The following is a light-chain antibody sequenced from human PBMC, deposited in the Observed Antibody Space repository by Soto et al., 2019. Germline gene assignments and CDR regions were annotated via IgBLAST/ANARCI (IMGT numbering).Light chain of an antibody. Sequence: QSALTQPASLSGSPGQSITISCTGTNSDIGAYSRVCWYQQHTGKVPKLMIFAVSNRPSGPSNRFSGSKSGHTASLTISGLLADDEADYYCVSYTSSDSWVFGGGTKLTVL. CDR1: NSDIGAYSR. CDR2: AVS. V-gene: IGLV2-14*03. J-gene: IGLJ3*02. CDR3: VSYTSSDSWV.